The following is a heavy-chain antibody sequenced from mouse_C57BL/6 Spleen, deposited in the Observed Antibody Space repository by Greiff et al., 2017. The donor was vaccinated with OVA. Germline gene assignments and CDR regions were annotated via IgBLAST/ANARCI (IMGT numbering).Heavy chain of an antibody. Sequence: EVQLQQSGAELVKPGASVKLSCTASGFNIKDYYMHWVKQRTEQGLEWIGRIDPEDGETKYAPKFQGKATISADTSSNTAYLQLSSLTSEDTAVYYCARPLISTVVGGIDYYAMGYWGQGTSVTVSS. CDR3: ARPLISTVVGGIDYYAMGY. V-gene: IGHV14-2*01. J-gene: IGHJ4*01. CDR1: GFNIKDYY. CDR2: IDPEDGET. D-gene: IGHD1-1*01.